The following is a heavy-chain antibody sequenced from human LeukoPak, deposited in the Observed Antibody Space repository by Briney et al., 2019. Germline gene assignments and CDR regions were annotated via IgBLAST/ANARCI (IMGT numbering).Heavy chain of an antibody. V-gene: IGHV1-2*02. J-gene: IGHJ4*02. Sequence: GASVKVSCKASGYTFTGYYMHWVRQAPGQGLEWMGWINPNSGGTNYAQKFQGRVTMTRDTSISTAYMELSRLRSDDTAVYYCARDSSTVTTKPADYWGQGTLVTVSS. CDR1: GYTFTGYY. D-gene: IGHD4-17*01. CDR2: INPNSGGT. CDR3: ARDSSTVTTKPADY.